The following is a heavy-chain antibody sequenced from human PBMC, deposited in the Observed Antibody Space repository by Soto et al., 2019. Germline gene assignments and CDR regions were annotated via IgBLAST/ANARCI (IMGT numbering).Heavy chain of an antibody. J-gene: IGHJ4*02. CDR1: GYTFTSYA. D-gene: IGHD6-19*01. V-gene: IGHV1-3*01. Sequence: QVQLVQSGAEVKKPGASVKVSCKASGYTFTSYAIHWVRQAPGQRLEWMGWINAGNGNTKYSQKFQDRVTITRDTXXXXXXXXXXXXXXXXXXXXYCXRDLGXWXXXWGX. CDR3: XRDLGXWXXX. CDR2: INAGNGNT.